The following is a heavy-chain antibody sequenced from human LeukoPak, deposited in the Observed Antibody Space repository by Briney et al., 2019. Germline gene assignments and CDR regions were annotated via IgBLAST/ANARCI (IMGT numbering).Heavy chain of an antibody. J-gene: IGHJ3*02. CDR2: IYYSGST. Sequence: PSETLSLTCTVSGGSISSSSYYWGLIRQPPGKGLEWIGSIYYSGSTYYNPSLKSRVTISVDTSKNQFSLKLSSVTAADTAVSYCARLYGDYPNDAFDIWGQGTMITVSS. CDR3: ARLYGDYPNDAFDI. D-gene: IGHD4-17*01. V-gene: IGHV4-39*01. CDR1: GGSISSSSYY.